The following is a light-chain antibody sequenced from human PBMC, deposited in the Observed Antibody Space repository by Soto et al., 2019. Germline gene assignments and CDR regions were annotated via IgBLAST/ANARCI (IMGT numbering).Light chain of an antibody. CDR1: SSDVGGYKF. CDR3: GSYTGSIYV. Sequence: QSALTQPASVSGSPGQSITISCTGTSSDVGGYKFVSWYQQHPGTAPKLMIYEVSNRPSGVSSRFSGSKSGNTASLTISGLQAEDEADYFCGSYTGSIYVFGNGTPLTVL. J-gene: IGLJ1*01. V-gene: IGLV2-14*01. CDR2: EVS.